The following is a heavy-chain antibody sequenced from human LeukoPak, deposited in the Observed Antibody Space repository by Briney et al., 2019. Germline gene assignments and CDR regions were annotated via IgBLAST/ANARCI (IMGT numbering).Heavy chain of an antibody. CDR2: ISPYDGTT. J-gene: IGHJ4*02. V-gene: IGHV1-18*04. CDR3: ARDGPQCSSISCYYDD. D-gene: IGHD2-2*01. Sequence: ASVRVSCKASGYTFSGYGITWVRQAPGQGLEWMGWISPYDGTTNYAQNLQGRVTMTTDTSTSTAYLGLGSLGSADTAVYYCARDGPQCSSISCYYDDWGKGTLVTVAS. CDR1: GYTFSGYG.